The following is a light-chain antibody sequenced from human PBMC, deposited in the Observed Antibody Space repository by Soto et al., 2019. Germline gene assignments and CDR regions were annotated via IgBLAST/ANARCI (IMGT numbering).Light chain of an antibody. CDR1: QSVSSNY. Sequence: DIVLTQSPGTLSLSPGQRATLSCRASQSVSSNYLAWYQQRPGQAPRLLIYGASTRATGIPDRFSGSGSGTDFNLTISRLEPEDFAVYYCQQYGSLSWTFGQGTKVEI. CDR3: QQYGSLSWT. CDR2: GAS. J-gene: IGKJ1*01. V-gene: IGKV3-20*01.